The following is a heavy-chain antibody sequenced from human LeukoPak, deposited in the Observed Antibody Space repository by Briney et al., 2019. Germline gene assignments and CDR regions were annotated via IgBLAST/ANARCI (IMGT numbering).Heavy chain of an antibody. CDR3: TTGPSYGYEW. V-gene: IGHV3-74*01. Sequence: GGSMRHSCAASGMTFSDHWMHWVRQVPGKGLVWVSLIKTDGRTTIYADSVKGRFTISRDNGKSTLYLQMNSLRAEDTAIYYCTTGPSYGYEWWGQGTVVTVSS. D-gene: IGHD3-16*01. CDR2: IKTDGRTT. CDR1: GMTFSDHW. J-gene: IGHJ1*01.